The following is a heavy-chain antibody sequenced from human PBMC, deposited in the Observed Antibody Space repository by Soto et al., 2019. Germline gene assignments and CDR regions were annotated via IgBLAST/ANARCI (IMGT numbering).Heavy chain of an antibody. CDR3: ARGTITMVRGVIVGGHFDY. CDR2: INHSGST. V-gene: IGHV4-34*01. J-gene: IGHJ4*02. D-gene: IGHD3-10*01. CDR1: GGSFSGYY. Sequence: PSETLSLTCAVYGGSFSGYYWSWIRQPPGKGLEWIGEINHSGSTNYNPSLKSRVTISVDTSKNQFSLKLSSVTAADTAVYYCARGTITMVRGVIVGGHFDYWGQGTLVTVSS.